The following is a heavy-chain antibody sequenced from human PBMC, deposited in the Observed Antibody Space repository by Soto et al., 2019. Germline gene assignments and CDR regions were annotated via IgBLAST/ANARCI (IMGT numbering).Heavy chain of an antibody. CDR3: PKRNVFRPIDC. V-gene: IGHV4-61*01. CDR1: GGSVRSDNYY. CDR2: ISYSGST. D-gene: IGHD1-1*01. Sequence: PSETLSLTCTVSGGSVRSDNYYWIWIRQPPGKGLECIGYISYSGSTNYNPSLKSRVTISVDTSKNQFSLKLSSVTAADTAVYYCPKRNVFRPIDCWGQGTLVTVSS. J-gene: IGHJ4*02.